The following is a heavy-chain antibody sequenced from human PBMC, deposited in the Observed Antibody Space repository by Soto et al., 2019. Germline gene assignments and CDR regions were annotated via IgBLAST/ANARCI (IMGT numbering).Heavy chain of an antibody. V-gene: IGHV1-8*01. CDR1: GYTFTSYD. CDR3: ARGGYLGGYYYYYYYMDV. J-gene: IGHJ6*03. CDR2: MNPNSGNT. D-gene: IGHD7-27*01. Sequence: ASVKVSCKASGYTFTSYDINWVRQATGQGLEWMGWMNPNSGNTGYAQKFQGRVTMTRNTSISTAYMELSSLRSEDTAVYYCARGGYLGGYYYYYYYMDVWGKGTTVPVSS.